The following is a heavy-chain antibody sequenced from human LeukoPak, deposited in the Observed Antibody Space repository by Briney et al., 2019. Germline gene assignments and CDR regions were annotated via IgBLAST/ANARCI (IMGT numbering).Heavy chain of an antibody. CDR2: FSYSGST. V-gene: IGHV4-59*08. J-gene: IGHJ4*02. Sequence: SETLSLTCTVSGGSISSYYWSWIRQPPGKGLEWIGYFSYSGSTNYNPSLKSRVTISVDTSKNQFSLKLSSVTAADTAVYYCARRGTAKPPADWGQGTLVTVSS. D-gene: IGHD1/OR15-1a*01. CDR1: GGSISSYY. CDR3: ARRGTAKPPAD.